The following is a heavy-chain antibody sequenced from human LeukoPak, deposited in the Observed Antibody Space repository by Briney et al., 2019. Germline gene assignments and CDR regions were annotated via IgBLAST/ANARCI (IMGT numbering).Heavy chain of an antibody. CDR3: ARVRSVYYDSNAYDY. CDR1: GYILTSYA. Sequence: GASVKVSCKASGYILTSYAIHWVRQAPGQRLEWMGWINAGNGNTKYSQKFQGRVTITRDTSASTAYMELSSLRSEDTAVYYCARVRSVYYDSNAYDYWGQGTRVTVSS. V-gene: IGHV1-3*01. D-gene: IGHD3-22*01. J-gene: IGHJ4*02. CDR2: INAGNGNT.